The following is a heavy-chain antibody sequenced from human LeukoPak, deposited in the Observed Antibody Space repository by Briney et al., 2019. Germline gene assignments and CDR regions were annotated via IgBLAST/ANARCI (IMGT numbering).Heavy chain of an antibody. J-gene: IGHJ6*02. CDR1: GYTFTKYY. CDR2: IDPSGGGT. V-gene: IGHV1-46*01. CDR3: ATWGSSSSPLPSMDV. Sequence: ASVKVSCKASGYTFTKYYMHWVRQAPGQGLEWMGIIDPSGGGTTCAQQFQGRVTMARDTSTTTVYMELSSLRSEDTAVYYCATWGSSSSPLPSMDVWGQGTTVIVSS. D-gene: IGHD6-13*01.